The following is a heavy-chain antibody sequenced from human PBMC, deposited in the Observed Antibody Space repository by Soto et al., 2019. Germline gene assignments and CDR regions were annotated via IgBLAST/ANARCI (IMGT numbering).Heavy chain of an antibody. CDR3: STNQDDIPGRCPLISES. D-gene: IGHD3-22*01. CDR1: GGSIGSGGYY. CDR2: IHYSGNT. V-gene: IGHV4-31*03. J-gene: IGHJ5*02. Sequence: QVQLQESGPGLVKPSQTLSLTCTVSGGSIGSGGYYWDWIRQHPGKGPEWIGYIHYSGNTYYNPSFKSRLSISLHTSKNQSSLHLSSVTAADTAEYYCSTNQDDIPGRCPLISESWGQGTPVSDS.